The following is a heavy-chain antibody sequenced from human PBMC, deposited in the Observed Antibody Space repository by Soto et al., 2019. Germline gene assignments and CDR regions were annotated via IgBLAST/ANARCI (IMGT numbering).Heavy chain of an antibody. V-gene: IGHV3-23*01. Sequence: EVLLLESGGGLVQSGGSLRLTCASSGFTFSTYTMSWVRQAPGEGLEWVSGIIQSGETFCADSVKGRSTIYRTNSNNMLYMQITSLRADDTAVYYCAKDRQPDGRWPFDHWGQGTLVTVSS. CDR2: IIQSGET. CDR1: GFTFSTYT. J-gene: IGHJ4*02. CDR3: AKDRQPDGRWPFDH. D-gene: IGHD2-2*01.